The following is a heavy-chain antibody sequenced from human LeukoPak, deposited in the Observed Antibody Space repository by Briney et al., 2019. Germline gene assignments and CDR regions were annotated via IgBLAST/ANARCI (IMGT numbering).Heavy chain of an antibody. V-gene: IGHV4-30-2*01. Sequence: PSQTLSLTCTVSGGSISSGSYYWSWIRQPPGKGLEWIGYIYHSGSTYYNPSLKSRVTISVDRSKNQFSLKLSSVTAADTAVYYCARAGGLGHRASSWGQGTLVTVSS. D-gene: IGHD2-21*01. CDR2: IYHSGST. CDR1: GGSISSGSYY. CDR3: ARAGGLGHRASS. J-gene: IGHJ4*02.